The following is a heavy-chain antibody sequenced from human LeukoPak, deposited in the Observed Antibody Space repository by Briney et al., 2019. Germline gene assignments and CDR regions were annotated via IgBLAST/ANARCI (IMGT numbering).Heavy chain of an antibody. Sequence: GGSLRLSCAASGFTFSNYNMNWVRQAPGKGLEWVSYISSSGNTIYYADSVKGRFTISRDNAKNSLYLQMNSLRAEDTAVYYCARESSGYYYGLDYWGQGTLVTVSS. CDR3: ARESSGYYYGLDY. CDR1: GFTFSNYN. D-gene: IGHD3-22*01. J-gene: IGHJ4*02. CDR2: ISSSGNTI. V-gene: IGHV3-48*01.